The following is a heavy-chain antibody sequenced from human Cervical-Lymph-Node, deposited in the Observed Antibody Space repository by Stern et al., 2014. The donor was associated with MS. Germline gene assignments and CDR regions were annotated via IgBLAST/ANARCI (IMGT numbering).Heavy chain of an antibody. J-gene: IGHJ5*02. Sequence: VQLVESGAEVKKPGSSVKVSCKSSGGISWVRQAPGQGLEWMGGVIPFVGPSNYAQKFQGRVTITADPSTNTTYLHLSRLTSADTAVYYCARGSGDNWFGPWGQGTLVTVSS. CDR3: ARGSGDNWFGP. CDR2: VIPFVGPS. V-gene: IGHV1-69*01. CDR1: GG. D-gene: IGHD3-10*01.